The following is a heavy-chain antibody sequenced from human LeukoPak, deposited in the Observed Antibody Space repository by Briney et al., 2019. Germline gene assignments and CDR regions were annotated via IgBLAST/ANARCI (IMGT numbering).Heavy chain of an antibody. V-gene: IGHV1-8*03. J-gene: IGHJ5*02. CDR1: GYTFTNYE. D-gene: IGHD3-22*01. Sequence: ASVKVSCKASGYTFTNYEINWVRQATGQGLEWMGWMNPNSGNTVYAQMFQGRVTITRNTSISTAYMELSSLRSEDTAVYYCARAVKYYYYTWFDPWGQGTLVTVSS. CDR3: ARAVKYYYYTWFDP. CDR2: MNPNSGNT.